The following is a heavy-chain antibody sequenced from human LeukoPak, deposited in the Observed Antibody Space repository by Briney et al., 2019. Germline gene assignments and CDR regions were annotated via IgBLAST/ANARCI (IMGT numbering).Heavy chain of an antibody. J-gene: IGHJ4*02. CDR3: ARVGGGGSSGGDC. CDR1: GFTFSTYW. CDR2: IKSDGSAT. V-gene: IGHV3-74*03. Sequence: GRSLRLSCAASGFTFSTYWMHWVRQAPGKGLVWVSRIKSDGSATTYADFVKGRFTVSRDNAKNTLYLQMSSLRAEDTAMYFCARVGGGGSSGGDCWGQGTLVTVSS. D-gene: IGHD3-16*01.